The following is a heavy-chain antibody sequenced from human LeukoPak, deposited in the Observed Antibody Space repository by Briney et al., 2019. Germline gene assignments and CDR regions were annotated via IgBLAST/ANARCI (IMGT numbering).Heavy chain of an antibody. J-gene: IGHJ6*03. CDR3: ARDYYDSSGSERYYYYYYMDV. CDR1: GYTFTTSG. CDR2: IIPIFGTA. Sequence: SVKVSCKASGYTFTTSGISWVRQAPGQGLEWMGGIIPIFGTANYAQKFQGRVTITADKSTSTAYMELSSLRSEDTAVYYCARDYYDSSGSERYYYYYYMDVWGKGTTVTVSS. D-gene: IGHD3-22*01. V-gene: IGHV1-69*06.